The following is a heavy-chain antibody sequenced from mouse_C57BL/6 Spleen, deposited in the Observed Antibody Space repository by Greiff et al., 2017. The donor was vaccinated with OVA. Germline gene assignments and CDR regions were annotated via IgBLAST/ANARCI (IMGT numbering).Heavy chain of an antibody. CDR2: IYPGDGDT. V-gene: IGHV1-82*01. CDR3: AREGNYLFDY. CDR1: GYAFSSSW. J-gene: IGHJ2*01. Sequence: VQLQESGPELVKPGASVKISCKASGYAFSSSWMNWVKQRPGKGLEWIGRIYPGDGDTNYNGKFKGKATLTADKSSSTAYMQLSSLTSEDSAVYFCAREGNYLFDYWGQGTTLTVSS. D-gene: IGHD2-1*01.